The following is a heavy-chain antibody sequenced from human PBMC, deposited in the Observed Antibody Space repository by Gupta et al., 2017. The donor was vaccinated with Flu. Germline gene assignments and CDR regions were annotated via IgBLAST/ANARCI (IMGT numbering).Heavy chain of an antibody. Sequence: QASGKGLYWVGRIRSKANNYATAYAASVKGRFTISRDDSKNTAYLQMSSLKTDDTAVYYCTTNSYDASGYLDYWGQGTLVTVSS. D-gene: IGHD3-22*01. CDR3: TTNSYDASGYLDY. V-gene: IGHV3-73*01. CDR2: IRSKANNYAT. J-gene: IGHJ4*02.